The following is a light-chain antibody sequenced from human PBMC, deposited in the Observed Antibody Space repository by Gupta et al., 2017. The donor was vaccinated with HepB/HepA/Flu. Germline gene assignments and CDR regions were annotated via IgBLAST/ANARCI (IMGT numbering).Light chain of an antibody. V-gene: IGKV1-39*01. CDR3: HQSYRIPFT. CDR1: QSININ. Sequence: QMTQAPASLSASVGDRGTITCRASQSININLNWYQQKPGKAPKLLICAASTLQSGVPSRFSGSGSGTDFTLTISSLQTEDLAIYYCHQSYRIPFTFGQGTKVEIK. CDR2: AAS. J-gene: IGKJ1*01.